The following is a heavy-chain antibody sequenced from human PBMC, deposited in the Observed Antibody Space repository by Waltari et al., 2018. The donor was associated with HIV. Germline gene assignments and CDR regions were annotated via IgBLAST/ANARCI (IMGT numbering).Heavy chain of an antibody. CDR2: INAGNGNT. V-gene: IGHV1-3*01. CDR1: GYTFTSYA. CDR3: ARDPKHGDYLYGMDV. Sequence: QVQLVQSGAEVKKPGASVKVSCKASGYTFTSYAMHWVRQAPGQRLEWMGWINAGNGNTKYSQKFQGRVTITRDTSASTAYMELSSLRSEDTAVYYCARDPKHGDYLYGMDVWGQGTTVTVSS. J-gene: IGHJ6*02. D-gene: IGHD4-17*01.